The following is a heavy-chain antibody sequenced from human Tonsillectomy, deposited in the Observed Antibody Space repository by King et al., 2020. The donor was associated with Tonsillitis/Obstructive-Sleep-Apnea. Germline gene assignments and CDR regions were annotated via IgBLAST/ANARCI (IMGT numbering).Heavy chain of an antibody. Sequence: VQLVESGGGLVQPGRSLRLSCVASGFTFDDYSMHWVRQAPGKGLEWVSGISWNRGGIGYADSVKGRFTITRDNAKNYLYLQMNSLRAEDTALYYFAKNISRSNVNTTYNFDYWGQGTLVTDSS. CDR2: ISWNRGGI. CDR1: GFTFDDYS. J-gene: IGHJ4*02. D-gene: IGHD4-11*01. CDR3: AKNISRSNVNTTYNFDY. V-gene: IGHV3-9*01.